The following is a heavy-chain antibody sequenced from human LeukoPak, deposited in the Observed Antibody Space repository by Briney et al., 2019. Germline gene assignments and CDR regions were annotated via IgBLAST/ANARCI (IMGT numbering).Heavy chain of an antibody. V-gene: IGHV3-30*02. CDR2: IRYDGSNK. CDR1: EFTFSSYG. Sequence: TGGSLRLSCAASEFTFSSYGMHWVRQAPGKGLEWVAVIRYDGSNKYYADSVKGRFTISRDNSKNTLYLQMNSLRAEDTAVYYCATTLNYSYGYTDYWGQGTLVTVSS. CDR3: ATTLNYSYGYTDY. D-gene: IGHD5-18*01. J-gene: IGHJ4*02.